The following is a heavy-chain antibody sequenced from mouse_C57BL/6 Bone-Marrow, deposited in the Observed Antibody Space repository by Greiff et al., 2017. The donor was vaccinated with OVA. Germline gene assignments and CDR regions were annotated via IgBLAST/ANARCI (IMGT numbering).Heavy chain of an antibody. CDR1: GFNIKDYY. CDR3: APITTVVADFDY. Sequence: EVKVVESGAELVKPGASVKMSCTASGFNIKDYYMHWVKQRTEQGLEWIGGIDPGDGETKYAQKFQGKATITADTSSNTASLQLSSLTSEDTAFSYCAPITTVVADFDYWGQGTTLTVSS. V-gene: IGHV14-2*01. J-gene: IGHJ2*01. CDR2: IDPGDGET. D-gene: IGHD1-1*01.